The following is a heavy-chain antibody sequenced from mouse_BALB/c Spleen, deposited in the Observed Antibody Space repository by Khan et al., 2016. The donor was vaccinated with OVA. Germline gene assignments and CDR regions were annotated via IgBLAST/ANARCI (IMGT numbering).Heavy chain of an antibody. CDR1: GFSLTNYG. Sequence: VELVESGPGLAAPSQSLSITCTISGFSLTNYGVHWVRQPPGKGLEWLVVIWNDGTTTYNSALKSRLTITKDKPQSQVFLKMNSRQTDDTAIYFCARQPYYHYNIMDYWGQGTSVTVSS. J-gene: IGHJ4*01. V-gene: IGHV2-6-1*01. D-gene: IGHD2-10*01. CDR3: ARQPYYHYNIMDY. CDR2: IWNDGTT.